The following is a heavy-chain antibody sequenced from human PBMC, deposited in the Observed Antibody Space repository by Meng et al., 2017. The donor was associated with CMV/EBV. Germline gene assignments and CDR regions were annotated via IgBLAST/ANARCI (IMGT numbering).Heavy chain of an antibody. J-gene: IGHJ4*02. Sequence: GSLRLSCAASGFTFSDYYMSWIRQAPGKGLEWVPYISSSGSTIYYADSVKGRFTISRDNAKNSLYLQMNSLRAEDTAVYYCARALVRTSPPDYWGQGTLVTVSS. CDR3: ARALVRTSPPDY. CDR2: ISSSGSTI. D-gene: IGHD6-6*01. V-gene: IGHV3-11*04. CDR1: GFTFSDYY.